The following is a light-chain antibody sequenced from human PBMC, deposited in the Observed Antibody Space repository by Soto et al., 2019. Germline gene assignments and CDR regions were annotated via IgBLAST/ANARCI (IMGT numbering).Light chain of an antibody. CDR1: QSVSSN. CDR3: QQYNNWPGT. V-gene: IGKV3-15*01. J-gene: IGKJ1*01. Sequence: EIVMSRSQASVYVYPGDRATPPCRASQSVSSNLAWYQQKPGQAPRLLIYGASTRATGIPARFSGSGSGTEFTLTISSLQSEDFAVYYCQQYNNWPGTFGQGTKADIK. CDR2: GAS.